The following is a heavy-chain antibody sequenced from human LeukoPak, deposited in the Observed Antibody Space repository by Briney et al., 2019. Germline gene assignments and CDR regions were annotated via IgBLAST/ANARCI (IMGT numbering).Heavy chain of an antibody. CDR3: ARDGFVGAADY. CDR2: ISGSGGST. D-gene: IGHD6-13*01. CDR1: GFTFSSYA. J-gene: IGHJ4*02. Sequence: GGSLRLSCAASGFTFSSYAMSWVRQAPGKGLEWVSAISGSGGSTYYADSVKGRFTISRDNSENTLYLQMNSLRAEDTAVFYCARDGFVGAADYWGQGTLVTVSS. V-gene: IGHV3-23*01.